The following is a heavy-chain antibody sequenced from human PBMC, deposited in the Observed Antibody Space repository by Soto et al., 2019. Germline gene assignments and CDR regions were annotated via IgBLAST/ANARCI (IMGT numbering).Heavy chain of an antibody. V-gene: IGHV1-46*03. CDR3: SRDRCSSTSCYPDY. D-gene: IGHD2-2*01. J-gene: IGHJ4*02. Sequence: GASVKVSCKTSVYHFTRCYIHWVRQAPGKGLEWMGIINPTGGRATYAQKFQGRVSMTRDTSTTTVYMELTGLKSEDTAVYFCSRDRCSSTSCYPDYWGQGTLVTVSS. CDR1: VYHFTRCY. CDR2: INPTGGRA.